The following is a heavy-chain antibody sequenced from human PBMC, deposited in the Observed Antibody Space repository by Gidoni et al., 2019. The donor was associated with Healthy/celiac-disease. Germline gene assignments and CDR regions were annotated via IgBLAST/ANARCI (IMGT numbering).Heavy chain of an antibody. D-gene: IGHD1-26*01. V-gene: IGHV3-30-3*01. J-gene: IGHJ4*02. CDR1: GFTFSSYA. Sequence: QVQLVESGGGVVQPGRSLRLSCAASGFTFSSYAMHWVRQAPGKGLEWVAVISYDGSNKYYADSVKGRFTISRDNSKNTLYLQMNSLRAEDTAVYYCARDKESAMGATIPLFDYWGQGTLVTVSS. CDR3: ARDKESAMGATIPLFDY. CDR2: ISYDGSNK.